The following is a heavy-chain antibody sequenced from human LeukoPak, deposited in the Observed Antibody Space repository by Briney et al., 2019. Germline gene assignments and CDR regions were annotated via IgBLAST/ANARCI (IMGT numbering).Heavy chain of an antibody. CDR1: GFIFTDAA. CDR3: AKGSYYDSSGSFYFDY. Sequence: GGSLRLSCAASGFIFTDAAMNWVRKAPGKGLEWVSGISGSGDNTYYADSVKGRFTISRDNSKNTLYVQVNSLGTEDTAAYYCAKGSYYDSSGSFYFDYWGQGTLVTVSS. J-gene: IGHJ4*02. V-gene: IGHV3-23*01. D-gene: IGHD3-22*01. CDR2: ISGSGDNT.